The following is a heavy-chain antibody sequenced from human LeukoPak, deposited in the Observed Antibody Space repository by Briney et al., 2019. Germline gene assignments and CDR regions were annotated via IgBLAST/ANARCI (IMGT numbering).Heavy chain of an antibody. Sequence: PGGSLRLSCAASGLTVSSNYMSWVRQAPGQGLEWVSLIYSSASTYYADSVKGRFTISRDNSKNTLFLQMNSLTAEDTAMYYCTRTFLSGDGYKVGYFDYWGQGTLVTVSS. J-gene: IGHJ4*02. CDR3: TRTFLSGDGYKVGYFDY. D-gene: IGHD5-24*01. CDR2: IYSSAST. CDR1: GLTVSSNY. V-gene: IGHV3-53*01.